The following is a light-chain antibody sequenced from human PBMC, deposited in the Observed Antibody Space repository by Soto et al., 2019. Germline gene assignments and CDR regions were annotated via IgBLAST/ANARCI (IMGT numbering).Light chain of an antibody. V-gene: IGKV3-15*01. CDR1: QSVSDR. J-gene: IGKJ5*01. CDR3: QQYNNWPIT. Sequence: DTVMTQSPATLSVSPGERATLSCRASQSVSDRVVWYQQKSGQAPSLLIYAASTRAAGVPARFSGSGSGTEFTLTISSLQSEDVAVYYCQQYNNWPITFGQGTRLE. CDR2: AAS.